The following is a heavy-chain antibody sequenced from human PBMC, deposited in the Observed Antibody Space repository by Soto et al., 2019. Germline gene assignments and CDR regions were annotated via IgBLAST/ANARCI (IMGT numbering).Heavy chain of an antibody. CDR3: AREGVARIYGMDV. CDR1: GASVSSASYY. D-gene: IGHD5-12*01. V-gene: IGHV4-61*01. CDR2: IYYSGRT. Sequence: SETLSLTCTVSGASVSSASYYWSWIRQPPGKGLEWIGYIYYSGRTDYNPSLKSRVTISLDTSKNQFSLKLSSVTAADTAVYYCAREGVARIYGMDVWGQGTTVTVSS. J-gene: IGHJ6*02.